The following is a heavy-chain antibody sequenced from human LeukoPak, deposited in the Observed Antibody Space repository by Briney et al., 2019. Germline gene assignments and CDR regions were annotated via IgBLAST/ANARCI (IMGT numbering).Heavy chain of an antibody. CDR2: TNPNSGST. V-gene: IGHV1-2*02. CDR3: ARHPNLDY. CDR1: GYTFTDYY. Sequence: ASVKVSCKASGYTFTDYYMHWVRQAPGQGLEWMGWTNPNSGSTSYAQKFQDRVTLTRDTSISTAYMELSRLRSDDTAVYYCARHPNLDYWGQGTLVIVSS. J-gene: IGHJ4*02.